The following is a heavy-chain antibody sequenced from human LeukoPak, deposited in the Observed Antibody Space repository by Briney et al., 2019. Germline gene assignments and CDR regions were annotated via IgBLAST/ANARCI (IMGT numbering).Heavy chain of an antibody. D-gene: IGHD3-16*01. CDR1: GGSFNDYF. J-gene: IGHJ4*02. V-gene: IGHV4-34*01. Sequence: SETLSLTCAVYGGSFNDYFWTWIRQPPGKGLEWIGSIYYSGSTYYNPSLKSRVTISVDTSKNQFSLKLSSVTAADTAVYYCARFETVADYWGQGTLVTVSS. CDR3: ARFETVADY. CDR2: IYYSGST.